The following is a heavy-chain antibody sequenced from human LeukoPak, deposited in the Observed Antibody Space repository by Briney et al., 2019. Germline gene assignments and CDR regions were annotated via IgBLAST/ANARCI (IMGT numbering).Heavy chain of an antibody. J-gene: IGHJ6*02. CDR1: GYTFTSYY. V-gene: IGHV1-46*01. CDR2: INPSGGST. CDR3: ARAPHGMDV. Sequence: ASVKVSCKASGYTFTSYYMHWVRQAPGQGLEWMGIINPSGGSTSYAQKFQGRVTMTRDTSTSTVYMELISLRSEHTDVYYCARAPHGMDVWGQGTTVTVSS.